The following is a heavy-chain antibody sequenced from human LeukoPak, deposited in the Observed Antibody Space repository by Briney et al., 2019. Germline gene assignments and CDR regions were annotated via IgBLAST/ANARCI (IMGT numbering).Heavy chain of an antibody. D-gene: IGHD2-15*01. V-gene: IGHV5-51*01. J-gene: IGHJ5*02. CDR2: IYPGDSDT. CDR3: ARHVFPRSGGGGTLNWFDP. Sequence: GESLKISCKGSGYSFTSYWIGWVRQMPGKGLEWMGIIYPGDSDTRYSPSFQGQVTISADKSISTAYLQWSSLKASDTATYYCARHVFPRSGGGGTLNWFDPWGQGTLVTVSS. CDR1: GYSFTSYW.